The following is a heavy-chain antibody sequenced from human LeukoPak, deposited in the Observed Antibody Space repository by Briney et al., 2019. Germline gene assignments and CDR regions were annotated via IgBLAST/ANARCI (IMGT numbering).Heavy chain of an antibody. V-gene: IGHV1-69*13. CDR3: ATDNYYGSGSYYRFDY. J-gene: IGHJ4*02. CDR1: GGTFSSYA. CDR2: IIPIFGTA. D-gene: IGHD3-10*01. Sequence: SVKVSCKASGGTFSSYAISWVRQAPGQGLEWMGGIIPIFGTANYAQKFQGRVTITADESTSTAYMELSSLRSEDTAVYYCATDNYYGSGSYYRFDYWGQGTLVTVSS.